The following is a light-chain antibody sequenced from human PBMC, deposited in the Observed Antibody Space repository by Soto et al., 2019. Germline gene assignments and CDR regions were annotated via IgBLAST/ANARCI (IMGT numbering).Light chain of an antibody. CDR2: RAS. CDR1: QSMNTW. CDR3: QHYNTYSGT. Sequence: DIQMTQSPSTLSASVGDRVTITCRASQSMNTWLAWYQQKPGKAPKRLIYRASTLESGVPSRFSGSGSGTEFTLTISSLQPDDFSTYYCQHYNTYSGTFGPGTKVDI. J-gene: IGKJ3*01. V-gene: IGKV1-5*03.